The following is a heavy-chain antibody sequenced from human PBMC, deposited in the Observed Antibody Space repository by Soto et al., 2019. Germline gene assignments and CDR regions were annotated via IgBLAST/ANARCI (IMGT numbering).Heavy chain of an antibody. CDR3: TRANWYSEY. D-gene: IGHD7-27*01. CDR2: IYYNGNT. Sequence: QVQLQESGPGLVKPSETLSLTCSVSGGSISNHYWSWIRQAPGKGLEWIGYIYYNGNTNYNSSLKSRVTMSVDTSRNQISLKLTTVTAADTAVYYCTRANWYSEYWGQGTLVTVSS. V-gene: IGHV4-59*11. J-gene: IGHJ4*02. CDR1: GGSISNHY.